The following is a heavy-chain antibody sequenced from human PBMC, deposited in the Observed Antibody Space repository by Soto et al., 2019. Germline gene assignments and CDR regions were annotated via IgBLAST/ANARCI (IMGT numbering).Heavy chain of an antibody. CDR1: GGSFSGYY. V-gene: IGHV4-34*01. CDR2: INHSGST. D-gene: IGHD3-10*01. Sequence: PSETLSLTCAVYGGSFSGYYWSWIRQPPGKGLEWIGEINHSGSTNYNPSLKSRVTISVDTSKNQFSLKLSSVTAADTAVYYCASWVRGVGPNYYYYGMDVWGQGTTVTVSS. J-gene: IGHJ6*02. CDR3: ASWVRGVGPNYYYYGMDV.